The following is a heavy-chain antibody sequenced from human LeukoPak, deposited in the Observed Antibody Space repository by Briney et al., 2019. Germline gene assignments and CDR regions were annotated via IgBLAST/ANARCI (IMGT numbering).Heavy chain of an antibody. CDR2: IYYSGST. Sequence: PSETLSLTCTVSGGSISSSSYYWGWIRQPPGKGLEWIGSIYYSGSTYYNPSLKSRVTMSVDTSKNQFSLKLSSVTAADTAVYYCARDRGTWNDDGFDYWGQGTLVTVSS. CDR1: GGSISSSSYY. J-gene: IGHJ4*02. V-gene: IGHV4-39*07. CDR3: ARDRGTWNDDGFDY. D-gene: IGHD1-1*01.